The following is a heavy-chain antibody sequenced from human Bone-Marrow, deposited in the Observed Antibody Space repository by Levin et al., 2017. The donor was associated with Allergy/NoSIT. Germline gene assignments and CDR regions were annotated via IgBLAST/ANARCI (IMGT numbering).Heavy chain of an antibody. J-gene: IGHJ4*02. Sequence: PGESLKISCAASGFTFSSYAMHWVRQAPGKGLEWVAIISYDGSNKYYADSVKGRFTISRDNSKNTLYLQMNSLRAEDTAVYYCAKNYFDSSGYYSYFDSWGQGTLVTVSS. V-gene: IGHV3-30-3*01. CDR3: AKNYFDSSGYYSYFDS. D-gene: IGHD3-22*01. CDR1: GFTFSSYA. CDR2: ISYDGSNK.